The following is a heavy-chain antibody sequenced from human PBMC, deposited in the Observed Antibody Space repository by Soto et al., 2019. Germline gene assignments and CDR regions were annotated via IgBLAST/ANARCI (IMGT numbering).Heavy chain of an antibody. CDR2: IWYDGSDK. CDR3: ARDRYPNYPPDAFDI. CDR1: GFTLSSNG. J-gene: IGHJ3*02. V-gene: IGHV3-33*01. Sequence: GGSLRLSCAASGFTLSSNGMHWVRQAPGKGLEWVAFIWYDGSDKYYADSVKSRFTISRDNSKNTLYLQMNSLRAEDTAVYYCARDRYPNYPPDAFDIWGQGTLVTVSS. D-gene: IGHD4-4*01.